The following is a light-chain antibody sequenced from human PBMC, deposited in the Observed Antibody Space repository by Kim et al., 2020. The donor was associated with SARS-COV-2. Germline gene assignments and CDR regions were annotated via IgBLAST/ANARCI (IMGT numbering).Light chain of an antibody. V-gene: IGLV2-14*03. CDR3: NSYATIRTMV. J-gene: IGLJ2*01. CDR2: DVA. CDR1: TSDVGAYNY. Sequence: QSVVTQPASVSGSPGQSVTISCAGTTSDVGAYNYVSWYQQHPGKAPKLMIYDVANRPSGVSNRFSGSKSGNTAYLTISGLQAEDEADYYCNSYATIRTMVFGGGTQLTVL.